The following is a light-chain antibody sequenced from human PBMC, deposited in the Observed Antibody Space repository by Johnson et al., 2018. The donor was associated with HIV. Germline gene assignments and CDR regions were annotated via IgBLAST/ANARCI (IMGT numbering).Light chain of an antibody. J-gene: IGLJ1*01. V-gene: IGLV1-51*02. CDR1: SSNIGNNY. CDR3: GTWDSSLSAGGYV. Sequence: QPVLTQPPSVSAAPGQKVTISCSGSSSNIGNNYVSWYQQLPGTAPKLLIYENNKRPSGIPDRFSGSKSGTSATLVITGLQTGDEADYYCGTWDSSLSAGGYVFGTGTKVTVL. CDR2: ENN.